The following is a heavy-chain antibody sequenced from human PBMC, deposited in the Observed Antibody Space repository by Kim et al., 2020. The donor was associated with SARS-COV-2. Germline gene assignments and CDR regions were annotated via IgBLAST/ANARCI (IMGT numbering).Heavy chain of an antibody. CDR3: ARESPTEAAGIR. J-gene: IGHJ4*02. Sequence: GGSLRLSCAASGFSFSSYNMNWLRQAPGKGLEWVSSISSSSNYIYYADSVKGRFTVSRDNAKNSLYLQMNSLRAEDTAVYYCARESPTEAAGIRWGQGTLVTVSS. CDR1: GFSFSSYN. CDR2: ISSSSNYI. V-gene: IGHV3-21*01. D-gene: IGHD6-13*01.